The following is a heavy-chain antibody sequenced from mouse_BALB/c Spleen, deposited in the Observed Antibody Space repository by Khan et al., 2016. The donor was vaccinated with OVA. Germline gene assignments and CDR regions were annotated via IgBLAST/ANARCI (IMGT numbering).Heavy chain of an antibody. D-gene: IGHD1-1*01. V-gene: IGHV1-61*01. CDR2: IHPSDSET. J-gene: IGHJ1*01. Sequence: QVQLQQPGAELVRPGTSVKLSCKASGYSFTSYWMNWVKQRPGQGLEWIGIIHPSDSETKLNQKFKDKATLTVDKSSSTAYMQLRSPTSEDSAVYFCARGTTTSYWYFDVGGAGITVTVSS. CDR1: GYSFTSYW. CDR3: ARGTTTSYWYFDV.